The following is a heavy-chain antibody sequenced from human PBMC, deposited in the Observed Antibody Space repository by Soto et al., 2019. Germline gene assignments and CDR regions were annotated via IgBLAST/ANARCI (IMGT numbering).Heavy chain of an antibody. CDR1: GVSISDTSYY. V-gene: IGHV4-39*01. CDR2: IYFNGNT. CDR3: ARQGSY. Sequence: QLQLQESGPGLVKPSETLSLTCNVSGVSISDTSYYWGWIRQPPGKGLEWIGTIYFNGNTFYNPSLKSRLSISVDTSKNQISLRMTSVTAADTAVYYCARQGSYWGKGTLVAVSS. J-gene: IGHJ4*02.